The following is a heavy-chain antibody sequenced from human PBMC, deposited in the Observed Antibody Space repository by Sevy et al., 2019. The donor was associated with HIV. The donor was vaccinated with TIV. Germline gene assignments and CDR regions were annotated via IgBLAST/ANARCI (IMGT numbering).Heavy chain of an antibody. J-gene: IGHJ1*01. V-gene: IGHV4-31*03. Sequence: SETLSLTCTVSGDSTSRGGYYWSWIRQHPGGGLEWIGYIFYSGSTYYNVSLKSRLTISVDTSKNQFSLSLSSVTAADTAVYYCASAPYYYDSGGYYRGEYFQHWGQGTLVTVSS. CDR2: IFYSGST. D-gene: IGHD3-22*01. CDR3: ASAPYYYDSGGYYRGEYFQH. CDR1: GDSTSRGGYY.